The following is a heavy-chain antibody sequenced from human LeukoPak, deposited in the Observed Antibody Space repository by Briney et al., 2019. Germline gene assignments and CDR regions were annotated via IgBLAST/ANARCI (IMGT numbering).Heavy chain of an antibody. CDR2: ISGSGGST. J-gene: IGHJ4*02. CDR3: ATRSIAVAGTHFDY. CDR1: GFTFSSYA. D-gene: IGHD6-19*01. Sequence: GRSLRLSCAASGFTFSSYAMNWVRQAPGKGLEWVSTISGSGGSTYYADSVKGRFTISRDNSKKTLYLQMNSLRAEDTAVYHCATRSIAVAGTHFDYWGQGTLVTVSS. V-gene: IGHV3-23*01.